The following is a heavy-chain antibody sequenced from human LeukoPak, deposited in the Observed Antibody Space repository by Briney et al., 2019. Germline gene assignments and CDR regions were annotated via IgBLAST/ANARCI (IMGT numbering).Heavy chain of an antibody. V-gene: IGHV3-23*01. CDR2: ISGSGDGT. D-gene: IGHD6-13*01. CDR3: AKGDRERASAGTGFDS. J-gene: IGHJ4*02. Sequence: GGSLRLSCAASGFTFSSYAMSWVSHAPGKGLEWVSSISGSGDGTYYADSVKGRFTFSRDNSKNTLSLQTNSLRLDDTAIYYCAKGDRERASAGTGFDSWGQGTLVTVSS. CDR1: GFTFSSYA.